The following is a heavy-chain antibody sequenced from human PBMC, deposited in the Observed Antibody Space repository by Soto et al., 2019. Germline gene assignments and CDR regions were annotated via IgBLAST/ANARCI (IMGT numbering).Heavy chain of an antibody. J-gene: IGHJ5*01. CDR2: IIPIFGTA. V-gene: IGHV1-69*01. CDR3: ARGGAVVAPAAYNWFEP. Sequence: QVQLVQSGAEVKKPGSSVKVSCKASGGTFSSYAISWVRQAPGQGLEWMGGIIPIFGTANYAQKFQGRGTITADESTSIAYMELSSLRSEDTAVYYCARGGAVVAPAAYNWFEPWGQGTLVTVSS. CDR1: GGTFSSYA. D-gene: IGHD2-2*01.